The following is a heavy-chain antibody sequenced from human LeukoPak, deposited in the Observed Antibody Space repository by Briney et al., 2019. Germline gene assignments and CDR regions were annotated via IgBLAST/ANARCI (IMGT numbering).Heavy chain of an antibody. D-gene: IGHD4-17*01. V-gene: IGHV3-11*03. CDR2: ISGSSYT. CDR3: AVVGGGDYIGPLVDVYLQH. J-gene: IGHJ1*01. Sequence: GGSLRLSCAASGFPFTDYYMSWIRQAPGKGLELVSYISGSSYTNYADSVKGRFTISRDYAKDSLYLQVNSLRVEDTAIYYCAVVGGGDYIGPLVDVYLQHWGQGTLVTVSS. CDR1: GFPFTDYY.